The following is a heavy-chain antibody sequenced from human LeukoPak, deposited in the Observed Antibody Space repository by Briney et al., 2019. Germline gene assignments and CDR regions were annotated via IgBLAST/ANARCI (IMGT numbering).Heavy chain of an antibody. CDR2: ISGSGSTI. Sequence: GGSLRLSCAVSASTFSSYEMNWFRQAPGKGLEWVSYISGSGSTIYYADSVKGRFTISRDNAKNALYLQMNSLRAEDTAVYYCARDYYYSVDYWGQGTLVTVSS. CDR1: ASTFSSYE. CDR3: ARDYYYSVDY. J-gene: IGHJ4*02. V-gene: IGHV3-48*03. D-gene: IGHD3-22*01.